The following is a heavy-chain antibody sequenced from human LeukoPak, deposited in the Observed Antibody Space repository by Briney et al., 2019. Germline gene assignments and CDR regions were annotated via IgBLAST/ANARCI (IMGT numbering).Heavy chain of an antibody. CDR1: GGPISSYY. CDR3: ARHGGGTYLQY. CDR2: VYYSGST. J-gene: IGHJ4*02. V-gene: IGHV4-59*08. Sequence: PSETLSLTCTVSGGPISSYYWSWIRQPPGRGLEWIGYVYYSGSTNYNSSLKSRVTISVDTSKNQFSLNLRSVTAADTAVYYCARHGGGTYLQYWGQGALVIVSA. D-gene: IGHD1-26*01.